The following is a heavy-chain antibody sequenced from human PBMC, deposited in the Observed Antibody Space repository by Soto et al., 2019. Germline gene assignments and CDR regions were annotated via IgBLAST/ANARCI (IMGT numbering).Heavy chain of an antibody. CDR2: ISAYNGNT. J-gene: IGHJ6*02. V-gene: IGHV1-18*01. Sequence: GASVKVSCKASGYTFTSYGISWVRQAPGQGLEWMGWISAYNGNTNYAQKLQGRVTMATDTSTSTAYMELRGLRSDDTAVYYCARDGWFGELLFYYYYGMDVWGQGTTVTVSS. D-gene: IGHD3-10*01. CDR1: GYTFTSYG. CDR3: ARDGWFGELLFYYYYGMDV.